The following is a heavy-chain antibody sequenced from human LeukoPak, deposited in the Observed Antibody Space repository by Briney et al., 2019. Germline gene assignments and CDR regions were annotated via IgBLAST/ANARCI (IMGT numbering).Heavy chain of an antibody. CDR3: AKDLKPDGVWDVDS. D-gene: IGHD1-14*01. Sequence: GGSLSLSCAASGFTFSGHWMSWVRQAPAKGLEWVAHMNGDGSQIYYMDFVKGRFTISRDNSKNMLFLHMDSLRAEDTALYYCAKDLKPDGVWDVDSWGQGTLVTVSS. V-gene: IGHV3-7*03. J-gene: IGHJ4*02. CDR2: MNGDGSQI. CDR1: GFTFSGHW.